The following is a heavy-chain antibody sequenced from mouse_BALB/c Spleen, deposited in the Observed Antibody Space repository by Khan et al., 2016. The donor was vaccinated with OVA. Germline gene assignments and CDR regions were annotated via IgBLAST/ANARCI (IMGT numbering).Heavy chain of an antibody. CDR1: GYTFINYW. D-gene: IGHD1-1*01. Sequence: VQLQESGAELAKPGASVKMSCKASGYTFINYWILWVKQRPGQGLEWIGYINPSTGYTEYNQNFKDKATLTADKSSSTAYMKLSSLTSEDSAVYYCARRGLRYDFDYWGQGTTLTVSS. CDR2: INPSTGYT. CDR3: ARRGLRYDFDY. J-gene: IGHJ2*01. V-gene: IGHV1-7*01.